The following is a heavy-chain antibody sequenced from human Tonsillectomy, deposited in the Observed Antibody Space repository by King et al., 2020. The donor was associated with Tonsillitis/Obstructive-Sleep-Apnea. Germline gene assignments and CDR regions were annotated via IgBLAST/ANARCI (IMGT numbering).Heavy chain of an antibody. CDR3: ARQGGYYDSSGHDY. Sequence: QLQESGPGLVKPSETLSLTCTVSGGSISNSSYYWGWIRQPPGKGLEWIGSIYYSGSTYYNPSLKSRVTISVDTSKNQFPLKLSSVTAADTAVYYCARQGGYYDSSGHDYWGQGTLVTVSS. J-gene: IGHJ4*02. CDR2: IYYSGST. V-gene: IGHV4-39*01. CDR1: GGSISNSSYY. D-gene: IGHD3-22*01.